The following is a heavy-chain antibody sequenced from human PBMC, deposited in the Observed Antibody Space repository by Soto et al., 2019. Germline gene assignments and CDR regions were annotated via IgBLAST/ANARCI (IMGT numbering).Heavy chain of an antibody. V-gene: IGHV3-23*01. CDR2: ISGIGGST. J-gene: IGHJ4*02. CDR3: ARGSSGYISSWYYFDY. D-gene: IGHD6-13*01. CDR1: GFTFTDCA. Sequence: GSLRLSCAASGFTFTDCALSWVRQAPGKGLEWVATISGIGGSTYLADSVKGRLSISRDNSKNTVSLLMNSLRAEDTAVYFCARGSSGYISSWYYFDYWGRGTLVTVSS.